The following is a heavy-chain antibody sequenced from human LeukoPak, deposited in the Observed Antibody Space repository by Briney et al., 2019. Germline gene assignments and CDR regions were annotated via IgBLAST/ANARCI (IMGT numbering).Heavy chain of an antibody. CDR2: ISHTGDTQ. CDR3: ARDRGYCTGGSCYRYFET. J-gene: IGHJ4*02. D-gene: IGHD2-15*01. CDR1: GFSFSSYS. V-gene: IGHV3-48*01. Sequence: PGGSLRLSCAASGFSFSSYSISWVRQAPGKGLEWVSYISHTGDTQYYADSVKGRLTISRDNAKNLGYLQMNTLRAEDTAVYYCARDRGYCTGGSCYRYFETWGQGTLVTVSS.